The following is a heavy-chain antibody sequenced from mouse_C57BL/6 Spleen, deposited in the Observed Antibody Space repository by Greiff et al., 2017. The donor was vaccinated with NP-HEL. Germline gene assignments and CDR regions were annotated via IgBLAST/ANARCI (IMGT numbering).Heavy chain of an antibody. CDR3: ARKLSTYAMDY. J-gene: IGHJ4*01. D-gene: IGHD4-1*01. CDR1: GYTFTDYY. V-gene: IGHV1-75*01. Sequence: VQLQQSGPELVKPGASVKISCKASGYTFTDYYINWVKQRPGQGLEWIGWIFPGSGSTYYNEKFKGKATLTVDKSSSTAYMELRSLTSEDTAVYYCARKLSTYAMDYWGQGTSVTVSS. CDR2: IFPGSGST.